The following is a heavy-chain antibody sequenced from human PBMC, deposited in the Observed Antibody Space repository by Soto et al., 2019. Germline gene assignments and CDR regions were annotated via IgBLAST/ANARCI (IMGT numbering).Heavy chain of an antibody. D-gene: IGHD1-26*01. V-gene: IGHV3-23*01. CDR3: AKVGVGATTVYYFDC. CDR2: ISGGGGST. CDR1: GLTFSSYA. Sequence: PGGSLRLSCAASGLTFSSYAMSWVRQAPGKGLEWVSAISGGGGSTYHAVSVKGRFTISRDSSKNTLYLQMNSLRAEDTALYYCAKVGVGATTVYYFDCWGQGTLVTVSS. J-gene: IGHJ4*02.